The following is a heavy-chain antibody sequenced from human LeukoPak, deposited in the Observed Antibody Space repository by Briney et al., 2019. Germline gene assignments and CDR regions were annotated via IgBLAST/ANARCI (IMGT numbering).Heavy chain of an antibody. CDR2: IYSGGST. CDR1: GFTASSNY. D-gene: IGHD3-16*01. CDR3: ARDREFGGYYYFDY. Sequence: GGSLRLSCAASGFTASSNYMSWVRQAPGKGLEWVSVIYSGGSTYYADSVKGRFTISRDNSKNTLYLQMNSLRAEDTAVYYCARDREFGGYYYFDYWGQGTLVTVSS. V-gene: IGHV3-53*01. J-gene: IGHJ4*02.